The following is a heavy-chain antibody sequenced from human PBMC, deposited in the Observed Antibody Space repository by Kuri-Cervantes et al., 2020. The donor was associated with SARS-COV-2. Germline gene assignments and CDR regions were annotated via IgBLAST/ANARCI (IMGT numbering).Heavy chain of an antibody. J-gene: IGHJ4*02. CDR2: ISGSGGST. CDR3: AKSPLGELLLYYFDY. CDR1: GFTFSSYA. Sequence: GESLKISCAASGFTFSSYAMSWVRQAPGKGLEWVSAISGSGGSTYYADSVKGRFTISRHNSKNTLYLRMNSLRAEDTAVYYCAKSPLGELLLYYFDYWGQGTLVTVSS. D-gene: IGHD1-26*01. V-gene: IGHV3-23*01.